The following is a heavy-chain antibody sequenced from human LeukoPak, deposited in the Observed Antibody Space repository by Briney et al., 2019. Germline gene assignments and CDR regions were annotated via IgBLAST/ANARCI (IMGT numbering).Heavy chain of an antibody. Sequence: GGSLRLPCAASGFTFSSYAMSSVRQAPGKGLEWVSAISGSGGSTYYADSVKGRFTISRDNSKNTLYLQMNSLRAEDTAVYYCAKVYSSSSRGFDYWGQGTLVTVSS. CDR2: ISGSGGST. J-gene: IGHJ4*02. CDR3: AKVYSSSSRGFDY. V-gene: IGHV3-23*01. CDR1: GFTFSSYA. D-gene: IGHD6-6*01.